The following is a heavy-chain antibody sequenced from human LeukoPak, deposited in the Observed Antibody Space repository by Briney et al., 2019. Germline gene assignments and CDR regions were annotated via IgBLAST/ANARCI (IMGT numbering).Heavy chain of an antibody. CDR1: GGTFSSYA. V-gene: IGHV1-69*01. CDR3: AVAWRLGEFWFDP. Sequence: ASVKVSCKASGGTFSSYAISWVRQAHGQGLEWMGGIIPIFGTANYAQKFQGRVTITADESTSTAYMELSSLRSEDTAVYYCAVAWRLGEFWFDPWGQGTLVTVSS. CDR2: IIPIFGTA. J-gene: IGHJ5*02. D-gene: IGHD3-16*01.